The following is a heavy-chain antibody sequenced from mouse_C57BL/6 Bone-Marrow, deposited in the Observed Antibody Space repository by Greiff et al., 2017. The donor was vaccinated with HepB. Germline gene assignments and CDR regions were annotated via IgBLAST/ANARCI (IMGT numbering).Heavy chain of an antibody. J-gene: IGHJ3*01. CDR3: ALDPAWFAY. CDR2: ISSGSSTI. CDR1: GFTFSDYG. Sequence: DVHLVESGGGLVKPGGSLKLSCAASGFTFSDYGMHWVRQAPEKGLEWVAYISSGSSTIYYADTVKGRFTISRDNAKNTLFLQMTSLRSEDTAMYYCALDPAWFAYWGQGTLVTVSA. V-gene: IGHV5-17*01.